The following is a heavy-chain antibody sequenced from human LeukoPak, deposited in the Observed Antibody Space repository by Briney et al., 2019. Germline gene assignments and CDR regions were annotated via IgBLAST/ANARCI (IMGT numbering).Heavy chain of an antibody. CDR3: PRRRGYMDV. CDR1: GFTFSSYE. J-gene: IGHJ6*03. Sequence: HPGGSLRLSCAASGFTFSSYEMNWVRQAPGKGLEWVSYISSSGSTIYYADSVKGRFTISRDNAKNSLYLQMNSLRAEDTAVYYCPRRRGYMDVWGKGTTVTVSS. V-gene: IGHV3-48*03. CDR2: ISSSGSTI. D-gene: IGHD5-12*01.